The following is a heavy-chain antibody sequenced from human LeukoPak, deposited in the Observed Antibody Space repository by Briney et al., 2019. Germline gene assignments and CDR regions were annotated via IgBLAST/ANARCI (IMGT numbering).Heavy chain of an antibody. D-gene: IGHD1-1*01. J-gene: IGHJ5*02. Sequence: GGSLRLSCAASGFTFSSYAMSWVRQAPGKGLEWVSGTSGSGGSTYYADSVKGRFTISRDNSKNTLYLQMNSLRAEDTAVYYCAKDPTTGTTPNWFDPWGQGTLVTVSS. CDR2: TSGSGGST. CDR3: AKDPTTGTTPNWFDP. V-gene: IGHV3-23*01. CDR1: GFTFSSYA.